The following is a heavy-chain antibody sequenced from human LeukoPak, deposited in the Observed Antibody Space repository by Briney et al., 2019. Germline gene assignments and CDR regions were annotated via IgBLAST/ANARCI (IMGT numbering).Heavy chain of an antibody. Sequence: PGGSLRLSCAASGFTFSSAWMHWVRQAPGKGPVWVSRINNDGSVTNYADSVKGRFTISRDNAKNSLYLQMNSLRAEDTALYYCARSLPSNYYYGMDVWGQGTTVTVSS. CDR3: ARSLPSNYYYGMDV. V-gene: IGHV3-74*01. J-gene: IGHJ6*02. CDR2: INNDGSVT. CDR1: GFTFSSAW.